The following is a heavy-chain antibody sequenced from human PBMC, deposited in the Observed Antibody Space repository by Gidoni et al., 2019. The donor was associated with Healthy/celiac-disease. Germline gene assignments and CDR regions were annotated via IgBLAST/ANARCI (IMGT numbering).Heavy chain of an antibody. D-gene: IGHD3-10*01. CDR3: AKDISYGSGSYYRGLDY. V-gene: IGHV3-9*01. J-gene: IGHJ4*02. CDR2: ISWNSGSI. CDR1: GCTFEDYA. Sequence: EVQLVESGGGWVQPGRSLRLYCAASGCTFEDYAMHWVRQAPGKGLEWFSGISWNSGSIGYADSVKGRFTISRDNAKNSLYLQMNSLRAEDTALYYCAKDISYGSGSYYRGLDYWGQGTLVTVSS.